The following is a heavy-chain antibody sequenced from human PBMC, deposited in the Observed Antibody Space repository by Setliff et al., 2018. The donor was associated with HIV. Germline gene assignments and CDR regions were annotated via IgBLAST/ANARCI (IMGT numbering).Heavy chain of an antibody. J-gene: IGHJ4*02. Sequence: PGGSLRLSCAASGFIFSDYYMSWIRQAPGKGLEWVSDISSSGNTLNYADSVKGRFIISRDNAKNSLFLQMNNLTVDDTAEYYCAAGIAVAQDFWGQGTLVTVS. CDR2: ISSSGNTL. CDR1: GFIFSDYY. D-gene: IGHD1-1*01. V-gene: IGHV3-11*04. CDR3: AAGIAVAQDF.